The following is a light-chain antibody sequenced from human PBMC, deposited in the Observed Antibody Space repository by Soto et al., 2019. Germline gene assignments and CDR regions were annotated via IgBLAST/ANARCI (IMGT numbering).Light chain of an antibody. CDR2: AAS. V-gene: IGKV1-39*01. CDR3: QQSYTTPYT. J-gene: IGKJ2*01. CDR1: QSIGTY. Sequence: DIQMTQSPSSLSASVGDSVTVTCRASQSIGTYVKCYQQKPGKAPYLLIYAASRLQSGVPSKFSGSGSGTDFTLTISSLQPEDFATYYCQQSYTTPYTFGQGTNLEIK.